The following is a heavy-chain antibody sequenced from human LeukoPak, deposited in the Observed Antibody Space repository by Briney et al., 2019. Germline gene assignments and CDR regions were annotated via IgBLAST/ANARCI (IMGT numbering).Heavy chain of an antibody. CDR1: GLTLNMYW. D-gene: IGHD2-2*01. Sequence: GGSLRLSCEASGLTLNMYWLTWVRQAPGKGLEWVANIKQDGTEKNYVDSVKGRFTISRDNTKNSLYLQMNNLRDEDTAVYHCVTRRCTIPPCYAASFQSFDYWGKEPGVTVSS. CDR2: IKQDGTEK. CDR3: VTRRCTIPPCYAASFQSFDY. J-gene: IGHJ4*02. V-gene: IGHV3-7*03.